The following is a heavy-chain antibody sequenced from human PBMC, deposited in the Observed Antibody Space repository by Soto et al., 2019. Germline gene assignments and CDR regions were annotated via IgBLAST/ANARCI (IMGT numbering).Heavy chain of an antibody. Sequence: SVSNAWMNWVRQAPGKGLEWVGRIKSKTDGGTTDYAAPVKGRFTISRDDSKNTLYLQMNSLKTEDSAVYYCTQDYGDYSFDPWGQGTLVTVSS. D-gene: IGHD4-17*01. J-gene: IGHJ5*02. CDR1: SVSNAW. CDR2: IKSKTDGGTT. CDR3: TQDYGDYSFDP. V-gene: IGHV3-15*07.